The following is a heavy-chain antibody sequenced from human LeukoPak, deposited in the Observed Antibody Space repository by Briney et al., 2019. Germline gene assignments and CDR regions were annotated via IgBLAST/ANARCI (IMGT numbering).Heavy chain of an antibody. CDR3: TRRGSSGYLDY. J-gene: IGHJ4*02. D-gene: IGHD3-22*01. CDR1: GFTFSGSA. V-gene: IGHV3-73*01. CDR2: IRSKANSYAT. Sequence: GGSLKLSCAASGFTFSGSAMHWVRQASGKGLEWVGRIRSKANSYATAYAASVKGRFTISRDDSKNTAYLQMNSLKTEETAVYYCTRRGSSGYLDYWGQGTLVTVSS.